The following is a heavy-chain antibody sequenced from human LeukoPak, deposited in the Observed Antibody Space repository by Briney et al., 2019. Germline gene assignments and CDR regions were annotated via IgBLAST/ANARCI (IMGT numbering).Heavy chain of an antibody. V-gene: IGHV3-11*05. CDR1: GFTFSDYY. CDR3: AKADYYYGMDV. CDR2: ISSSSSYT. J-gene: IGHJ6*02. Sequence: GGSLRLSCAASGFTFSDYYMSWIRQAPGKGLEWVSYISSSSSYTNYADSVKGRFTISRDNAKNSLYLQMNSLRAEDTAVYYCAKADYYYGMDVWGQGTTVTVSS.